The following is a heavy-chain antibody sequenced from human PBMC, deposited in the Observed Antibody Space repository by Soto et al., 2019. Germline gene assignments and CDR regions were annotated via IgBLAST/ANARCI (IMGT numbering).Heavy chain of an antibody. CDR1: GGSISSYY. V-gene: IGHV4-59*01. CDR3: ARDSRGTVSSSSFYYGMDV. J-gene: IGHJ6*02. D-gene: IGHD6-6*01. Sequence: SETLSLTCTVSGGSISSYYWSWIRQPPGKGLEWIGYIYYSGSTNYNPSLKSRVTISVDTSKNQFSLKLSSVTAADTAVYYCARDSRGTVSSSSFYYGMDVWGPGTTVTVSS. CDR2: IYYSGST.